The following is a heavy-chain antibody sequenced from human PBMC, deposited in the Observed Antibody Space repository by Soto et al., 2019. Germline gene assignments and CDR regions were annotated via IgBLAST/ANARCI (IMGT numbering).Heavy chain of an antibody. Sequence: GGSLRLSCAASGFTFSSYWMSWVRQAPGKGLEWVANIKQDGSEKYYVDSVKGRFTISRDNAKNSLYLQMNSLRAEDTAVYYCASELWFGEFYYYYYMDVWGKGTTVTVSS. CDR1: GFTFSSYW. CDR2: IKQDGSEK. V-gene: IGHV3-7*01. D-gene: IGHD3-10*01. CDR3: ASELWFGEFYYYYYMDV. J-gene: IGHJ6*03.